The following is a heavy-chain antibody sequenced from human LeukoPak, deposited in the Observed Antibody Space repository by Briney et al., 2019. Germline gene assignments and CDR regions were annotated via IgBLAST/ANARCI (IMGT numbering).Heavy chain of an antibody. CDR2: ISGSGGST. J-gene: IGHJ5*02. V-gene: IGHV3-23*01. D-gene: IGHD1-26*01. CDR3: AKGSKELMTNWIDP. Sequence: GGSLSLSCAASGFTFSSYAMSWVRQAPGKGLERVSVISGSGGSTSYADSAKGRLTISRENTTNKQYLLKISSITAAAAVYYCAKGSKELMTNWIDPGGQGTLVTVSA. CDR1: GFTFSSYA.